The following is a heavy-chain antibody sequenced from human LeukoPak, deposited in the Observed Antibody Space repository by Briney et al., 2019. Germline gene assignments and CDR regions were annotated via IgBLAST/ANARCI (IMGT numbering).Heavy chain of an antibody. Sequence: SETLSLTCTVSGDSTSSSSYYWGWIRQPPGKGLEWIGEINHSGSTNYNPSLKSRVTISVDTSKNQFSLKLSSVTAADTAVYYCARGVLYSSGRVFRHWGQGTLVTVSS. CDR2: INHSGST. V-gene: IGHV4-39*07. CDR3: ARGVLYSSGRVFRH. CDR1: GDSTSSSSYY. D-gene: IGHD6-19*01. J-gene: IGHJ4*02.